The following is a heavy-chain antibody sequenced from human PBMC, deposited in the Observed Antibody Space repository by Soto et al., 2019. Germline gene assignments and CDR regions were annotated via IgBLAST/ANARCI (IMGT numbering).Heavy chain of an antibody. CDR2: IMPVFPTP. CDR3: ARDKDRLQLGGNYYYFLDV. D-gene: IGHD1-1*01. V-gene: IGHV1-69*05. Sequence: QVQLVQSGAEVKKPGSSVKVSCKASGGTFSTSAISWVRQAPGQGLEWVGGIMPVFPTPDYAQKFQGRVPITPDXXTTTAYLELTSLRTDDTAVYYCARDKDRLQLGGNYYYFLDVWGQGTAITVSS. J-gene: IGHJ6*02. CDR1: GGTFSTSA.